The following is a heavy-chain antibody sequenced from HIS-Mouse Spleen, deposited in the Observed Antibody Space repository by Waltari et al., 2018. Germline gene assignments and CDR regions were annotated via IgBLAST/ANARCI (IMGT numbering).Heavy chain of an antibody. D-gene: IGHD6-19*01. CDR2: ISYDGSNK. J-gene: IGHJ4*02. CDR1: GFTFSSYG. CDR3: AKASSGWLDY. Sequence: QVQLVESGGGVVQPGRSLRLSCAASGFTFSSYGMHWVRQAPGKGREWVAVISYDGSNKYYADSVKGRVTISRDNSKNTLYLQMNSLRAEDTAVYYCAKASSGWLDYWGQGTLVTVSS. V-gene: IGHV3-30*18.